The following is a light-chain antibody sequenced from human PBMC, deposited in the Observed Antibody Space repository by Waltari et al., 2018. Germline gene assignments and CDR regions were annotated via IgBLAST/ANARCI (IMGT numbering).Light chain of an antibody. CDR1: QSVSSY. V-gene: IGKV3-11*01. CDR3: YQHSSGYS. J-gene: IGKJ2*03. CDR2: SAS. Sequence: ILTQSPATLSLSHGESATLSCRASQSVSSYLAWYQQKPGQAPRLLIHSASSRATGIPDRFSGSGSGTEFTLTISSLEPEDVGVYHCYQHSSGYSFGQGTKVEIK.